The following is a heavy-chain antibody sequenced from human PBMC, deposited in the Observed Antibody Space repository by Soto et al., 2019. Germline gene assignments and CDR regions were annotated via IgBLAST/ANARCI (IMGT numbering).Heavy chain of an antibody. D-gene: IGHD6-13*01. Sequence: EVQLVESGGGLVQPGGSLRLSCAASGFTFSDHYMDWVRQAPGKGLEWVSAISGSGGSTYYADSVKGRFTISRDNSKNTLYLQMNSLRAEDTAVYYCAKDLLRFGAAAGNGMDVWGQGTTVTVSS. CDR2: ISGSGGST. CDR1: GFTFSDHY. CDR3: AKDLLRFGAAAGNGMDV. V-gene: IGHV3-23*04. J-gene: IGHJ6*02.